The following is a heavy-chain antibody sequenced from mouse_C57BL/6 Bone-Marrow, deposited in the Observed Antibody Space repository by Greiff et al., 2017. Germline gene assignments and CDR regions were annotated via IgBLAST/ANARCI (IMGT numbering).Heavy chain of an antibody. J-gene: IGHJ2*01. CDR3: ASSSVHFDY. CDR2: IYPGSGST. CDR1: GYTFTSYW. V-gene: IGHV1-55*01. D-gene: IGHD3-2*02. Sequence: QVQLQQPGAELVKPGASVKMSCKASGYTFTSYWITWVKQRPGQGLEWIGDIYPGSGSTNYTEKFKSKATLTVDTSSSTAYMQLSSLTSEDAAVYYCASSSVHFDYWGQGTTLTVSS.